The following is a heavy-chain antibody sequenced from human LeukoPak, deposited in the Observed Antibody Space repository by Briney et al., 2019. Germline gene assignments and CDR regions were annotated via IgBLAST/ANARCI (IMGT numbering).Heavy chain of an antibody. CDR3: AREVSPWGSSFDY. CDR2: INPNSGAT. V-gene: IGHV1-2*02. D-gene: IGHD6-6*01. Sequence: ASVKVSCKASGYTFTGYYMHGVRQAPGQGLEGMGWINPNSGATTYAQKFQDRVTMTRDTSISTAYMDLSRLRSDDTAVYYCAREVSPWGSSFDYWGQGTLVTVSS. J-gene: IGHJ4*02. CDR1: GYTFTGYY.